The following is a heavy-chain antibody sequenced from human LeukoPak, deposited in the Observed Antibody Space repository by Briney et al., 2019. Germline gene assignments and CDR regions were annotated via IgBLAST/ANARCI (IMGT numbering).Heavy chain of an antibody. CDR1: GFTFSSFW. CDR3: ARSTSHYFDF. Sequence: GGSLRLSCADSGFTFSSFWMHWVRQAPGKGLEWVALISYDGSNKYYADSVKGRFTISRDNSKNMLYLQMNSLRAEDTAVYFCARSTSHYFDFWGQGTLVTVSS. V-gene: IGHV3-30-3*01. D-gene: IGHD2-2*01. CDR2: ISYDGSNK. J-gene: IGHJ4*02.